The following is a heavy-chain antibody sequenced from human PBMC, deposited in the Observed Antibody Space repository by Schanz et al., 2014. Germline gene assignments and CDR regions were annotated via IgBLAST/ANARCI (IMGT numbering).Heavy chain of an antibody. Sequence: QVHLVESGGGVVQPGRSLRLSCTGSRFTISRNPIHWVRQAPGKGLEWVAVISYDGVNTYYADSVKGRFTISRDNSKNTLYLQMNSLRGEDTAVYYCARDHQWLARYYMDVWGKGTTVTVSS. V-gene: IGHV3-30-3*01. CDR2: ISYDGVNT. J-gene: IGHJ6*03. CDR3: ARDHQWLARYYMDV. CDR1: RFTISRNP. D-gene: IGHD6-19*01.